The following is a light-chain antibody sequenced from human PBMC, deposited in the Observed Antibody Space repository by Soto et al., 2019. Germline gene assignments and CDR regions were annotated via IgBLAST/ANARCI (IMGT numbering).Light chain of an antibody. CDR3: QQRSELRWT. CDR2: DTS. Sequence: LTQSPATLSVSPGGRTILSCRASQTVNNYLAWYQQKPGQAPRLLIYDTSKRAPGVPARFIGSGSGKAFTLTIDIVEPEDCAIYYCQQRSELRWTFGHGTKVEIX. V-gene: IGKV3-11*01. CDR1: QTVNNY. J-gene: IGKJ1*01.